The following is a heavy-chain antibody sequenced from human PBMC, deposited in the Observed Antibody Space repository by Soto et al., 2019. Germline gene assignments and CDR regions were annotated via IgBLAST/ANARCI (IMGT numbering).Heavy chain of an antibody. Sequence: QVQLVESGGGVVQPGRSLRLSCAASGFTFSSYAMHWVRQAPGKGLEWVAVISYDGSNKYYADSVKGRFTISRDNSKNTLYLQMNSLRAEDTAVYYCASSDSPDYYGMDVWGQGTTVTVSS. V-gene: IGHV3-30-3*01. CDR3: ASSDSPDYYGMDV. CDR2: ISYDGSNK. D-gene: IGHD2-15*01. J-gene: IGHJ6*02. CDR1: GFTFSSYA.